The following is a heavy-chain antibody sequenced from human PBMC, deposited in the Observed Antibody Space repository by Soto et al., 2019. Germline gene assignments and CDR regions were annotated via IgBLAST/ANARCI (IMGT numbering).Heavy chain of an antibody. V-gene: IGHV5-51*01. Sequence: GESLKISCKGSGYSFTSYWIGWVRQMPGKGLEWMGIIYPGDSDTRYSPSFQGQVTISADKSISTAYLQWSSLKASDTAMYYCAGGGVRGVITRTRDYYGMDVSGQGTTVTGSS. J-gene: IGHJ6*01. D-gene: IGHD3-10*01. CDR1: GYSFTSYW. CDR3: AGGGVRGVITRTRDYYGMDV. CDR2: IYPGDSDT.